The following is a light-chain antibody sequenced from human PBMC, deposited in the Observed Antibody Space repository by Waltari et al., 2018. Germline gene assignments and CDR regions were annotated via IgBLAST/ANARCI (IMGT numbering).Light chain of an antibody. CDR3: QQTYSPPLT. V-gene: IGKV1-39*01. CDR1: QTISHS. Sequence: DIQMTQSPSSLSASVGDRVISTSRAGQTISHSLNWYKQKPGQTPKALVLGSSRLQSKVPSRFSGSGSGTDFTLTIDSLQPEDFATYYCQQTYSPPLTFGGGTKVDIK. J-gene: IGKJ4*01. CDR2: GSS.